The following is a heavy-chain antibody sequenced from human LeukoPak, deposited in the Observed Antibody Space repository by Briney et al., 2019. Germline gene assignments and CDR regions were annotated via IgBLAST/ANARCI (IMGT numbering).Heavy chain of an antibody. CDR2: IYHSGST. D-gene: IGHD5/OR15-5a*01. J-gene: IGHJ4*02. Sequence: SETLSLTCTVSGGSISSGGYYWSWIRQPPGKGLEWIGYIYHSGSTYYNPSLKSRVTISVDTSKNQFSLKLSSVTAADTAVYYCARTAIYETPTRFYYFDYWGQETLVTVSS. CDR3: ARTAIYETPTRFYYFDY. CDR1: GGSISSGGYY. V-gene: IGHV4-30-2*01.